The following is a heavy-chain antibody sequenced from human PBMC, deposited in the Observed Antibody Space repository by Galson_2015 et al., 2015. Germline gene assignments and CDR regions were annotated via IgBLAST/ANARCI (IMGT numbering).Heavy chain of an antibody. V-gene: IGHV3-15*01. CDR1: GFTFSNAW. CDR2: IKSKTDGGTT. J-gene: IGHJ4*02. Sequence: SLRLSCAASGFTFSNAWMSWVRQAPGKGLEWVGRIKSKTDGGTTDYAAPVEGRFTISRDDSKNTLYLQMNSLKTEDTAVYYCTTEGPDILTGFDYWGQGTLVTVSS. CDR3: TTEGPDILTGFDY. D-gene: IGHD3-9*01.